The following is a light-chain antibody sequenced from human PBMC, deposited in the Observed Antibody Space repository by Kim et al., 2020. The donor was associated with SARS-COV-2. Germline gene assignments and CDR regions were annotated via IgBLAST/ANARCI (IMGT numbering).Light chain of an antibody. V-gene: IGLV3-9*01. CDR2: RDS. J-gene: IGLJ3*02. CDR1: NIGSKN. CDR3: QVWDSSTAV. Sequence: VALGQTARSTCGGNNIGSKNVHWYQQKPGQAPVLVIYRDSNRPSGIPERFSGSNSGNTATLTISRAQAGDEADYYCQVWDSSTAVFGGGTKLTVL.